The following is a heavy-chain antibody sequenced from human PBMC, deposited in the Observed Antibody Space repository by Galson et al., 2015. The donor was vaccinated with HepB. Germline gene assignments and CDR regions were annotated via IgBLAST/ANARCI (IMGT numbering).Heavy chain of an antibody. CDR2: ISAYNGYT. CDR1: GYTFTSYG. Sequence: SVKVSCKASGYTFTSYGISWVRQAPGQGLEWMGCISAYNGYTKYAQKLQGRVTMTTDTSTSTASMELMSLRSDDTAVYYCARNGYSGYDSDYYYYYGMDVWGQGTTVTVS. V-gene: IGHV1-18*04. D-gene: IGHD5-12*01. CDR3: ARNGYSGYDSDYYYYYGMDV. J-gene: IGHJ6*02.